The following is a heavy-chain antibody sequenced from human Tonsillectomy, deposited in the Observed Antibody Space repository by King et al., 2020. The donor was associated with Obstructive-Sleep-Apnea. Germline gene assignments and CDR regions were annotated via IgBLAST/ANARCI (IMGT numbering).Heavy chain of an antibody. Sequence: VQLVESGGGVVQPGKSLRLSCAASGFTFSSDAMHWVRQTPGKGLEWVAVISDDGTNKYYADSVQGRFTISRDNSKNTLYLQMNSLRPEDTAVCYCARDRSFYGSKYYYKVDAPYHFDYWGQGILVTVSS. CDR2: ISDDGTNK. J-gene: IGHJ4*02. CDR1: GFTFSSDA. V-gene: IGHV3-30-3*01. D-gene: IGHD3-10*01. CDR3: ARDRSFYGSKYYYKVDAPYHFDY.